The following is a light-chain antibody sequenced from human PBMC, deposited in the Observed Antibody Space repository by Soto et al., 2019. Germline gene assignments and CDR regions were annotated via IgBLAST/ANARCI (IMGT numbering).Light chain of an antibody. J-gene: IGLJ2*01. CDR3: ATWDSRLTAEV. CDR1: NSNIAANS. V-gene: IGLV1-51*01. CDR2: DNN. Sequence: QSVLTQPPSVSADPGQKVTISCSGSNSNIAANSVSWYQHLPGTTPKLLIYDNNKRPSGIPDRFSGSKSGTSATLGITGLQTGYEADYYCATWDSRLTAEVFGGGTKLTVL.